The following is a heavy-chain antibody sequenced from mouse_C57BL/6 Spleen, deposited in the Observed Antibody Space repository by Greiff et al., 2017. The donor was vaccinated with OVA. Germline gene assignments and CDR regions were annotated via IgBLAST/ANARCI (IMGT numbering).Heavy chain of an antibody. V-gene: IGHV1-81*01. D-gene: IGHD1-1*01. CDR3: ARTENFYGSSPWYFDV. CDR2: IYPRSGNT. CDR1: GYTFTSYG. Sequence: VKLMESGAELARPGASVKLSCKASGYTFTSYGISWVKQRTGQGLEWIGEIYPRSGNTYYNEKFKGKATLTADKSSSTAYMELRSLTSEDSAVYFCARTENFYGSSPWYFDVWGTGTTVTVSS. J-gene: IGHJ1*03.